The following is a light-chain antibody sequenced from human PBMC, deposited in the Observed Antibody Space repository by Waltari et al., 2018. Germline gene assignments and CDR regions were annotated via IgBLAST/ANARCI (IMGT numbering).Light chain of an antibody. CDR2: AAS. Sequence: EIVMTQAPAILSASPGERATLSCTASQSISRNVAWYQHKRGQAPRLPIYAASSRATGVPSRFSGSGSGTEFTLTISSLQSEDFAVYFCQQYNDWYTFGPGTKVEIK. J-gene: IGKJ1*01. CDR3: QQYNDWYT. CDR1: QSISRN. V-gene: IGKV3-15*01.